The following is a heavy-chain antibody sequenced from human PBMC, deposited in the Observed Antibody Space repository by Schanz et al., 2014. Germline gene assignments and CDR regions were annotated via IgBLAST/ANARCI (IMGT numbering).Heavy chain of an antibody. D-gene: IGHD3-10*01. CDR2: ISGGGGTT. CDR3: AKDGPGGSGSYSADGGMDV. CDR1: GFTFSDAW. V-gene: IGHV3-23*04. Sequence: EVQLVESGGGLVKPGGFLRLSCAASGFTFSDAWMSWVRQAPGKGLEWVSAISGGGGTTYYTDSVKGRFTISRDNSKSTLYLQMNSLRAEDTAVYYCAKDGPGGSGSYSADGGMDVWGQGTTVTVSS. J-gene: IGHJ6*02.